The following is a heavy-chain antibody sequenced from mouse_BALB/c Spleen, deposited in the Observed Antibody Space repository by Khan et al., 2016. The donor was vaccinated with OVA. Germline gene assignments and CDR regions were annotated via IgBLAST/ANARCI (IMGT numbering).Heavy chain of an antibody. CDR1: GYTFTSYW. J-gene: IGHJ4*01. Sequence: LQQPGSELVRPGASVKLSCRTSGYTFTSYWMHWVKQRPGQGLEWIGNIFPGSGNPKYDERFKNKATLTVDTPSSTAYIELRSLTSEDSAVYYCTTWNYFPMDCWGQGTSVTVSS. CDR3: TTWNYFPMDC. V-gene: IGHV1S22*01. CDR2: IFPGSGNP.